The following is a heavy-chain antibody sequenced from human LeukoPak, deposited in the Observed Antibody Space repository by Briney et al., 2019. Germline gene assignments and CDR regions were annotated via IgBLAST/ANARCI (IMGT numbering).Heavy chain of an antibody. J-gene: IGHJ4*02. CDR2: INADSGGP. Sequence: VASVKVFCKASGCTFSGYFIHWVRQAAGQRLEWMGRINADSGGPEYPPNFQGRVTMTRDTSTSTASMELSRLTSDDTAVYYCARDLSSTPNWEFDYWGQGTLVTVSS. CDR1: GCTFSGYF. V-gene: IGHV1-2*06. CDR3: ARDLSSTPNWEFDY. D-gene: IGHD7-27*01.